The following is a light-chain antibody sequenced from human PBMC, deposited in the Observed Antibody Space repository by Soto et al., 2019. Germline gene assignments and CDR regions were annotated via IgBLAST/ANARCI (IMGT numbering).Light chain of an antibody. CDR3: QQYYTTPPYT. CDR2: WAS. CDR1: QSVLHSSNNQNY. Sequence: DIVMTQSPDSLAVSLGERAAINCKSSQSVLHSSNNQNYLAWYQQKPGQPPKLLLYWASTRESGVPDRFSGSGSATDFTLTISNLQAEDVAVYYCQQYYTTPPYTFGQGTKLEIK. J-gene: IGKJ2*01. V-gene: IGKV4-1*01.